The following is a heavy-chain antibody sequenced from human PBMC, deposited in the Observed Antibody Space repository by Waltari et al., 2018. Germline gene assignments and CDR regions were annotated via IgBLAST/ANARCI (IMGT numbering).Heavy chain of an antibody. CDR3: ARAPIYSTPTMDV. CDR1: GFTFSSYW. D-gene: IGHD4-4*01. J-gene: IGHJ6*02. V-gene: IGHV3-7*01. CDR2: IKQDGSEK. Sequence: EVQLVESGGGLVQPGGSLRLSCAASGFTFSSYWMSWFRQAPGKGLEWVANIKQDGSEKYDVDSVKGRFTISRDNAKNSLYLQMNSLRAEDTAVYYCARAPIYSTPTMDVWGQGTTVTVSS.